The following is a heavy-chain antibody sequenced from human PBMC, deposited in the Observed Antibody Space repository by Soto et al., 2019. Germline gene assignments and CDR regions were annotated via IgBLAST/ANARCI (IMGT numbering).Heavy chain of an antibody. V-gene: IGHV4-34*01. J-gene: IGHJ5*02. CDR3: ARNRGKIRNVRGGWFDP. CDR2: INHSGST. CDR1: GGSFSGYY. D-gene: IGHD1-1*01. Sequence: SETLSLTCAVYGGSFSGYYWSWIRQPPGKGLEWIGEINHSGSTNYNPSLKSRVTISVDTSKNQFSLKLSSVTAADTAVYYCARNRGKIRNVRGGWFDPWGQGTLVTVSS.